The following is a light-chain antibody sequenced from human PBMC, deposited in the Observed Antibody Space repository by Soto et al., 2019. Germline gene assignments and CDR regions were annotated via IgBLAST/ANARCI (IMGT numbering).Light chain of an antibody. V-gene: IGKV1-5*01. CDR2: DAS. J-gene: IGKJ1*01. CDR3: QQFNSYPWT. Sequence: DIQMTQSPSTLSASIGDRVTITCRANQTIFTYLAWYQQKPHTAPIVLISDASSLEGGVPTRFSGSGSGAEFTLTISSLQPDDCATYFCQQFNSYPWTFGQGTKVEIK. CDR1: QTIFTY.